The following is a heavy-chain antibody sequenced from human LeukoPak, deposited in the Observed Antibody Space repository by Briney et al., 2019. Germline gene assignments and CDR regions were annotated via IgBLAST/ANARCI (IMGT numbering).Heavy chain of an antibody. CDR1: GFTFSSYG. Sequence: GGSLRLSCAASGFTFSSYGMHWARQAPGKGLEWVTFIRYDGGNKYYADSVKGRFTISRDNSKNTLYLQMNSLRPEDTAVYYCAKDRHCSGGSCSTVRDYWGQGTLVTVSS. J-gene: IGHJ4*02. V-gene: IGHV3-30*02. CDR3: AKDRHCSGGSCSTVRDY. D-gene: IGHD2-15*01. CDR2: IRYDGGNK.